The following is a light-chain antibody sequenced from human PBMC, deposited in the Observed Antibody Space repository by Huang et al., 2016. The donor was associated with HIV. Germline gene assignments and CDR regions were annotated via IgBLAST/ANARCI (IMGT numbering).Light chain of an antibody. CDR1: QSISSY. Sequence: EIVLTQSPATLSLSPGERATLSCRASQSISSYLAWYQQIRGQAPRLLISDTANRATGIPARVSGSGSGTDFSLTITSLEPEDFAVYYCQQRSSWPYTFGQGTELEI. J-gene: IGKJ2*01. CDR2: DTA. CDR3: QQRSSWPYT. V-gene: IGKV3-11*01.